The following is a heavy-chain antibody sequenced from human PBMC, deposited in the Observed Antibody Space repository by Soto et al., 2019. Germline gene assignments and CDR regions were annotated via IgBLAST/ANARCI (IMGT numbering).Heavy chain of an antibody. CDR3: ARVGDTTGYSYFDY. D-gene: IGHD3-22*01. V-gene: IGHV4-59*12. J-gene: IGHJ4*02. CDR1: GGSISSYY. Sequence: SETLSLTCTVSGGSISSYYWSWIRQPPGKGLEWIGYIYYSGSTNYNPSLKSRVTISVDTSKNQFSLKLSSVTAADTAVFYCARVGDTTGYSYFDYWGQGILVTVS. CDR2: IYYSGST.